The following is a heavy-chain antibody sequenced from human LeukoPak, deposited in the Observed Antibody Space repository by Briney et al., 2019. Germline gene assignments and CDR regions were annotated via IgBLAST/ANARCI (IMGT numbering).Heavy chain of an antibody. CDR1: GASTNTDSYF. J-gene: IGHJ4*02. CDR3: LWLRWGIDY. Sequence: SETLSLTCSVSGASTNTDSYFWGWIRQPPGKGLEWIGSGYYSGSSHYNPSLKSRVTISVDTSKNQFSLRVSSVTAADTAVYVRLWLRWGIDYWGQGSLVSVSS. D-gene: IGHD5-12*01. CDR2: GYYSGSS. V-gene: IGHV4-39*01.